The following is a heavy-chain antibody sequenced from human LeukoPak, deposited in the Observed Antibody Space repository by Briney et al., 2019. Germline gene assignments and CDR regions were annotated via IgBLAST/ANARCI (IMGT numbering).Heavy chain of an antibody. Sequence: GGSLRLSCAASGFTFSSYGIHWVRQAPGKGLEWVAVISCDGGKRYYADSVKGRFTISRDNSNNTLYLQMNNLRAEDTAVYYCAKSGSGYYYGSGSYLVDFWGQGTLVTVSS. CDR2: ISCDGGKR. CDR1: GFTFSSYG. J-gene: IGHJ4*02. V-gene: IGHV3-30*18. CDR3: AKSGSGYYYGSGSYLVDF. D-gene: IGHD3-10*01.